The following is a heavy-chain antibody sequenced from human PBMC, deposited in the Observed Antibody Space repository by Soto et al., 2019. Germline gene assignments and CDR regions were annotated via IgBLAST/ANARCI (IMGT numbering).Heavy chain of an antibody. J-gene: IGHJ6*02. CDR1: GGTFSTSA. V-gene: IGHV1-69*12. D-gene: IGHD3-3*02. CDR2: IMPIFATP. Sequence: QVQLMQSGAEVKKPGSSVKVSCKASGGTFSTSAISWVRQAPGEGLEWVGGIMPIFATPDYAPKFQGRVTISADESTATAYLELTSLTTADTAVYYCARDKDRQQLGGNYYYILDVWGQGTEITVSS. CDR3: ARDKDRQQLGGNYYYILDV.